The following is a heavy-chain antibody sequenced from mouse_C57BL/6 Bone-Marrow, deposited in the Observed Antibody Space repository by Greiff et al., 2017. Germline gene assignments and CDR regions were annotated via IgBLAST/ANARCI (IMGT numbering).Heavy chain of an antibody. D-gene: IGHD5-1-1*01. CDR1: GFNIKNNY. V-gene: IGHV14-3*01. J-gene: IGHJ4*01. CDR3: ARSLYPPMDY. CDR2: IDPANGNT. Sequence: SVAELVRPGASVKLSCTASGFNIKNNYMHWVNQRPEQGLEWIGRIDPANGNTKYAPKFQGQVPIPADQSSNTVYLQLSSRTSEVTAIYYCARSLYPPMDYWGQGTSVTVSS.